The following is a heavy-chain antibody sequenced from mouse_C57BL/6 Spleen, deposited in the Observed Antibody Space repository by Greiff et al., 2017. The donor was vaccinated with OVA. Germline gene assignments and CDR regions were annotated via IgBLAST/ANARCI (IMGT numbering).Heavy chain of an antibody. D-gene: IGHD2-5*01. CDR1: GYTFTSYW. CDR3: ARKDSNYRYWYFDV. J-gene: IGHJ1*03. Sequence: VQLQQPGAELVRPGTSVKLSCKASGYTFTSYWMHWVKQRPGQGLEWIGMIDPSDSYTNYNQKFKGKATLTVDTSSSTAYMQLSSLTSEDSAVYYCARKDSNYRYWYFDVWGTGTTVTVSS. CDR2: IDPSDSYT. V-gene: IGHV1-59*01.